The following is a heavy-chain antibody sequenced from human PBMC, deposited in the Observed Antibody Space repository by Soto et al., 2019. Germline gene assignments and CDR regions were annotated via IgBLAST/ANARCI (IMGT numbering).Heavy chain of an antibody. D-gene: IGHD4-4*01. J-gene: IGHJ6*02. CDR2: ISGSGGST. CDR1: GFTFSSYA. Sequence: PEGSLRLTCAASGFTFSSYAMSWVRQAPGKGLEWVSAISGSGGSTYYADSVKGRFTISRDNSKNTLYLQMNSLRAEDTAVYYCPKPILHSNYHLNGMDDRGQGNSVT. V-gene: IGHV3-23*01. CDR3: PKPILHSNYHLNGMDD.